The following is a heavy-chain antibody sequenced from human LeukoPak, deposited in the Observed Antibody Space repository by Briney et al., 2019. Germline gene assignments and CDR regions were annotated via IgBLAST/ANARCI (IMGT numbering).Heavy chain of an antibody. CDR1: GFTFSNYG. CDR2: IRYDGSNI. J-gene: IGHJ3*02. D-gene: IGHD6-19*01. Sequence: GGSLRLSCAASGFTFSNYGMHWVRQAPGKGLEWVAFIRYDGSNIYYADSVKGRFTISRDNAKNSLYLQMNSLRAEDTAVYYCARDGRAVAGRNTDAFDIWGQGTMVTVSS. CDR3: ARDGRAVAGRNTDAFDI. V-gene: IGHV3-30*02.